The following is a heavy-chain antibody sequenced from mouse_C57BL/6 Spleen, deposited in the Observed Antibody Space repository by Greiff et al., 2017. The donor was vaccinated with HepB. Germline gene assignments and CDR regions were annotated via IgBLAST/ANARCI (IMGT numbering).Heavy chain of an antibody. CDR3: AREGGFDYGSSYVEKRRDYYFDY. Sequence: QVQLQQSGAELVKPGASVKLSCKASGYTFTSYWMHWVKQRPGQGLEWIGMVHPNSGSTNYNEKFKSKATLTVDKSSSTAYMQLSSLTSEDSAVYYCAREGGFDYGSSYVEKRRDYYFDYWGQGTTLTVSS. CDR1: GYTFTSYW. V-gene: IGHV1-64*01. J-gene: IGHJ2*01. D-gene: IGHD1-1*01. CDR2: VHPNSGST.